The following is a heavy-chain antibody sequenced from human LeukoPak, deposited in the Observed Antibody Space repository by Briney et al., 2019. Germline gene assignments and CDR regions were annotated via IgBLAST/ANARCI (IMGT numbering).Heavy chain of an antibody. D-gene: IGHD3-22*01. CDR1: GFTFSSYS. CDR2: ISSSGSSM. J-gene: IGHJ4*02. Sequence: GGSLRLSCAASGFTFSSYSMNWVRQAPGKGLEWVSSISSSGSSMYADSVKGRFTISRDNAKNSLYLQMNSLRAEDTAVYYCARDPYYYDGSGDYWGQGTLVTVSS. CDR3: ARDPYYYDGSGDY. V-gene: IGHV3-21*01.